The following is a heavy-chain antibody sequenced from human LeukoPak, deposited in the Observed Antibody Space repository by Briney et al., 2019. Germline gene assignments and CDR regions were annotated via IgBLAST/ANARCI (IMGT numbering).Heavy chain of an antibody. D-gene: IGHD3-22*01. J-gene: IGHJ4*02. CDR1: GFTFSSYS. CDR3: ARGAYYYED. CDR2: INSSSSTI. Sequence: GGSLRLSCAASGFTFSSYSMNWVRQAPGKGLEWVSYINSSSSTIYYADSVKGRFTISRDNAKNSLYLQMNSLRAEDTAVYYCARGAYYYEDWGQGTLDTVSS. V-gene: IGHV3-48*01.